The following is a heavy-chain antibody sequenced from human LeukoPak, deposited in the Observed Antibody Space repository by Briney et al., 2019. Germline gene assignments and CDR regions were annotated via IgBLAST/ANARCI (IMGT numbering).Heavy chain of an antibody. Sequence: PSETLSLTCAVYGGSFSGYYWSWIRQHPGKGLEWIGYIYYSGSTYYNPSLKSRVTISVDTSKNQFSLKLSSVTAADTAVYYCARLDLSDAGYYYGMDVWGQGTTVTVSS. CDR1: GGSFSGYY. V-gene: IGHV4-31*11. CDR3: ARLDLSDAGYYYGMDV. D-gene: IGHD3-16*01. J-gene: IGHJ6*02. CDR2: IYYSGST.